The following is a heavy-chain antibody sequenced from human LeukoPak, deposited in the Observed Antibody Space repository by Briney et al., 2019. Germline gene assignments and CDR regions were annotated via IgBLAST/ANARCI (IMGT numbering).Heavy chain of an antibody. CDR2: ISYDGSNK. J-gene: IGHJ4*02. Sequence: PGGSLRLSCAASGFTFSSYGMHWVRQAPGKGLEWVAVISYDGSNKYYADSVKGRFTISRDNSKNTLYLQMNSLRAEDTAVYYCAKALNGDFDYWGQGTLVTVSS. CDR1: GFTFSSYG. V-gene: IGHV3-30*18. CDR3: AKALNGDFDY. D-gene: IGHD4-17*01.